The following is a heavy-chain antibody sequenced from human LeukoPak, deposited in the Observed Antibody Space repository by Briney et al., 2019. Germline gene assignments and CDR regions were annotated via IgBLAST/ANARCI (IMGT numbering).Heavy chain of an antibody. Sequence: GGSLRLSCAASGFTFSSYAMSWARQAPGKGLEWVSSISSSGTTIYYADSVKGRFTISRDNAKNSLYLQLNSLRAEDTAVYYCARVGPRWIFFDLWGRGTLVSVSS. CDR3: ARVGPRWIFFDL. CDR1: GFTFSSYA. V-gene: IGHV3-48*03. D-gene: IGHD1-1*01. J-gene: IGHJ2*01. CDR2: ISSSGTTI.